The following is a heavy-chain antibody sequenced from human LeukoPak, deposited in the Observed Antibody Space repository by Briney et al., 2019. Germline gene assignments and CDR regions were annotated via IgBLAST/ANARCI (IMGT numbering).Heavy chain of an antibody. Sequence: GGSLRLSCAASGFTFSSYAMSWVRQAPGKGLGWVSGISGAGGSTYYADSVKGRFTISRDNSKDTLYLQMNSLRAEDTAIYYSVKLRTGTATNFDYWGQGTLVTVSS. J-gene: IGHJ4*02. CDR1: GFTFSSYA. CDR3: VKLRTGTATNFDY. V-gene: IGHV3-23*01. CDR2: ISGAGGST. D-gene: IGHD1-1*01.